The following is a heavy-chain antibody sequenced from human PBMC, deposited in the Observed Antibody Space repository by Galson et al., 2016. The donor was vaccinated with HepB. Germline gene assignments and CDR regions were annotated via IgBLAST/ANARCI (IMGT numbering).Heavy chain of an antibody. D-gene: IGHD2-2*01. Sequence: SLRLSCAASGVSFNSHAINWVRQAPGQGLEWVSGISPICGTLYYAHYVKGRFTISSDNSKNTLYLHMNTLSAEDTAVYYCAKGKKYCSSTSCYYYYYMDVWGKGTTVTVSS. CDR2: ISPICGTL. J-gene: IGHJ6*03. CDR3: AKGKKYCSSTSCYYYYYMDV. V-gene: IGHV3-23*01. CDR1: GVSFNSHA.